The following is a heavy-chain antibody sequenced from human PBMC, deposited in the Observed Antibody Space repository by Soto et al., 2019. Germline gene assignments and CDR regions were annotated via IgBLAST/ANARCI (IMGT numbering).Heavy chain of an antibody. CDR2: IYSLGKT. Sequence: QMQLQESGPGLMKPSETLSLTCTVSGGSISSSSYYWGWIRQPPGQGLEWLGTIYSLGKTYYNPSLKSRVTISVDKSKGQLCLKLSSVTAPDTAVYYCARQIYASSGYYYAYWGQGTLVTVSS. V-gene: IGHV4-39*01. CDR3: ARQIYASSGYYYAY. CDR1: GGSISSSSYY. D-gene: IGHD3-22*01. J-gene: IGHJ4*02.